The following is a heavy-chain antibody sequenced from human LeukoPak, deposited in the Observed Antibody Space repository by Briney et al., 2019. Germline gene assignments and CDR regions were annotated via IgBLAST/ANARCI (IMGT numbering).Heavy chain of an antibody. V-gene: IGHV3-48*01. D-gene: IGHD3-3*01. CDR3: ARDTGITIFGVDYYYGMDV. Sequence: PGGSLRLSCAASGFTFNTYTMNWVRQAPGKGLEWVSYISGSSGIIDYADSVKGRFTISRDNSKNTLYLQMNSLRAEDTAVYYCARDTGITIFGVDYYYGMDVWGQGTTATDSS. CDR2: ISGSSGII. J-gene: IGHJ6*02. CDR1: GFTFNTYT.